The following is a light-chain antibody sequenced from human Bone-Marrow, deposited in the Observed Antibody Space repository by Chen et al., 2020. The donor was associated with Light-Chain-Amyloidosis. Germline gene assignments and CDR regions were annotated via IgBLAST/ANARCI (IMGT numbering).Light chain of an antibody. J-gene: IGLJ2*01. Sequence: QSALTQPASVSGSPGQSITISCTGTSSDVGGYNYVSWYQQHPGKAPTLMLYDVSSRPSGVSTRSSGYKSGNTASLTISGLQAEDEADYYCSSYTSSSTYVVFGGGTKLTVL. CDR1: SSDVGGYNY. V-gene: IGLV2-14*03. CDR2: DVS. CDR3: SSYTSSSTYVV.